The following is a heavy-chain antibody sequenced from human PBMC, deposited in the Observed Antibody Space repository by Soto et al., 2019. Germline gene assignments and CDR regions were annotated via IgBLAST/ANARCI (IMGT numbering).Heavy chain of an antibody. J-gene: IGHJ3*01. D-gene: IGHD3-22*01. CDR1: GGTFSSYT. V-gene: IGHV1-69*08. CDR3: AREGKTYYYDSSGYWS. Sequence: QVQLVQSGAEVKKPGSSVKVSCKASGGTFSSYTISWVRQAPGQGLEWMGRIIPILGIANYAQKFQGRVTMTADKSTSTAYMELSSLRSEDTAGYYCAREGKTYYYDSSGYWSWGQGTMVTVSS. CDR2: IIPILGIA.